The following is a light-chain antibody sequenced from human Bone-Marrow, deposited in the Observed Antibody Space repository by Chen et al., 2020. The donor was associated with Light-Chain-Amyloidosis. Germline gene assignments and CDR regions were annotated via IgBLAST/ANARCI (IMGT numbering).Light chain of an antibody. Sequence: SHELKQTPPVSVSPGQTARITCSGDDLPTKYAYWYQQKPGQAPVLVIHRDTERPSGISERFSGSSSGTTATLTISGVQAEDEADYHCQSADSSGTYEVIFGGGTKLTVL. V-gene: IGLV3-25*03. CDR1: DLPTKY. CDR3: QSADSSGTYEVI. J-gene: IGLJ2*01. CDR2: RDT.